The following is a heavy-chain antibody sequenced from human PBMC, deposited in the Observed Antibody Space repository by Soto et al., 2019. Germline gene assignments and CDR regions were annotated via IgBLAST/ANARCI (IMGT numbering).Heavy chain of an antibody. V-gene: IGHV3-66*01. Sequence: EVQLVESGGGLVQPGGSLRLSCTTSAFIVDSTYMHWVRQAPGKGLEWVAVITVGGDTYYSDSVRGRSTLSRDTSKNTLNLQVNSLKVEDTAVYYCCRGLGYVSGGWGQGALVAVSS. D-gene: IGHD5-18*01. CDR2: ITVGGDT. CDR3: CRGLGYVSGG. CDR1: AFIVDSTY. J-gene: IGHJ4*02.